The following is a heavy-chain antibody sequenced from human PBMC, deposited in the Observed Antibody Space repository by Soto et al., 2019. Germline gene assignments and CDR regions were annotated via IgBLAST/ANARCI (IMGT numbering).Heavy chain of an antibody. D-gene: IGHD1-1*01. CDR3: ARGRYGDY. CDR1: GYGFTTYG. V-gene: IGHV1-18*01. Sequence: ASVKVSCKGSGYGFTTYGITWVRQAPGQGLEWMAWISAHNGNTNYAQKLQGRVTVTRDTSTSTAYMELRSLRSDDTAVYYCARGRYGDYWGQGALVTFS. J-gene: IGHJ4*02. CDR2: ISAHNGNT.